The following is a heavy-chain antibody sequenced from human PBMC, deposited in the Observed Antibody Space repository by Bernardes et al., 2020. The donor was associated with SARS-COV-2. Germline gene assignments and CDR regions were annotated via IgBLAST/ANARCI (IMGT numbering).Heavy chain of an antibody. J-gene: IGHJ3*02. CDR3: AREPGGYCSSTSCYSDAFDI. CDR1: GGSFSGYY. D-gene: IGHD2-2*01. V-gene: IGHV4-34*01. Sequence: SETLSLTCAVSGGSFSGYYWSWIRQPPGKGLEWIGEINHSGSTNYNPSLKSRVTISVDTSKNQFSLKLSSVTAADTAVYYCAREPGGYCSSTSCYSDAFDIWAKGQWSPSLQ. CDR2: INHSGST.